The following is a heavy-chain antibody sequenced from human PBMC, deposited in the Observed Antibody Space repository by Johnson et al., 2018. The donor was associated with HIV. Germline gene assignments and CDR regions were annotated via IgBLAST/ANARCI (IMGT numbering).Heavy chain of an antibody. CDR2: IRYDGSHK. J-gene: IGHJ3*02. D-gene: IGHD2-2*02. CDR3: ARDSLGAIPDYAVDI. Sequence: QVQLVESGGGLVKPGGSLRLSCAASGFTFSDYYMSWIRQAPGKGLEWVAFIRYDGSHKYYVDSVKGRFTISRDNSKNTLYLQMNSLRAEGTAVYYCARDSLGAIPDYAVDIWGQGTMVTVSS. CDR1: GFTFSDYY. V-gene: IGHV3-30*02.